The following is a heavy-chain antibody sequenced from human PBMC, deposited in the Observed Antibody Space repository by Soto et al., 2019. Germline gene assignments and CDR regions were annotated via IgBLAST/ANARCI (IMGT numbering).Heavy chain of an antibody. J-gene: IGHJ5*02. Sequence: QVQLVQSGAEVKKPGSSVKVSCKTSGGTFGSYAISWVRQAPGQGLEWMGGIIPIFSTPNYAQKCQGRVTITADESTSTAYMELSSLRTEDTAGYYCPRPIQYCFDTSARSAWCDPWGQGTLVTVSS. V-gene: IGHV1-69*12. CDR3: PRPIQYCFDTSARSAWCDP. CDR1: GGTFGSYA. CDR2: IIPIFSTP. D-gene: IGHD3-22*01.